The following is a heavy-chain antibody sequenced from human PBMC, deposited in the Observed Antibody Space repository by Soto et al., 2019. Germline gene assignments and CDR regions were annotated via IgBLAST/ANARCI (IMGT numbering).Heavy chain of an antibody. CDR1: GYTFNTFW. V-gene: IGHV5-10-1*01. CDR3: ARLYCNTSACDSWFDP. D-gene: IGHD4-4*01. CDR2: IDPRDSYV. J-gene: IGHJ5*02. Sequence: ESLKISCTGFGYTFNTFWISWVRQMPGKGLEWMGRIDPRDSYVNYSPSFQGHATISADKSISTAYLQWGSLKASDTAMYYCARLYCNTSACDSWFDPWGQVTLVTVST.